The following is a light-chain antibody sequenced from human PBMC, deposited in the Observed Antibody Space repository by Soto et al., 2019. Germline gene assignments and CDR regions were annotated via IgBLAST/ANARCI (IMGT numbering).Light chain of an antibody. CDR1: QSISSY. CDR3: QQEDT. CDR2: AAS. V-gene: IGKV1-39*01. J-gene: IGKJ4*01. Sequence: DIQMTQSPASLSASVGDRVTITCRASQSISSYLNWYQQKPGKAPKLLIYAASSLQSGVPSRFSGSGSGTDVTRTISSLQPEDFATYYCQQEDTFGGGTKVEIK.